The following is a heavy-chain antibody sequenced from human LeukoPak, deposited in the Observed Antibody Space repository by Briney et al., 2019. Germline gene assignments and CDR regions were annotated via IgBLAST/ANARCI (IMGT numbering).Heavy chain of an antibody. CDR1: GYTFTIYG. Sequence: AASVNVSFKSSGYTFTIYGISWVRQAPGQGLEWIGWISAYKVNTNYAQKLQGRVTMTTDTSTSTAYMELRSLRSDDTAVYYCARDRRYYYYMDVWGKGTTVTVSS. CDR2: ISAYKVNT. V-gene: IGHV1-18*01. CDR3: ARDRRYYYYMDV. J-gene: IGHJ6*03. D-gene: IGHD5-24*01.